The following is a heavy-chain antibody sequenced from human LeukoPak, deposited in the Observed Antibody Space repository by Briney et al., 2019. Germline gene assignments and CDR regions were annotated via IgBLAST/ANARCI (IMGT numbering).Heavy chain of an antibody. J-gene: IGHJ4*02. CDR3: ARDHTPQLKSYGDYGLDY. V-gene: IGHV3-53*01. CDR2: ISSGGRT. CDR1: GFTVSNNY. Sequence: GGSLRLSCAASGFTVSNNYMTWVRQAPGKGLEWVSVISSGGRTDYADSVKGRFTISRDNSKNTLHLQMNSLRAEDTAVYYCARDHTPQLKSYGDYGLDYWGQGTLVTVSS. D-gene: IGHD4-17*01.